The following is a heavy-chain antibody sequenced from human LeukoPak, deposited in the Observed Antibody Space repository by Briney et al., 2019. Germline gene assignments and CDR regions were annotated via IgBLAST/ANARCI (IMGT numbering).Heavy chain of an antibody. CDR1: GGTFSSYA. Sequence: ASVKVSCKASGGTFSSYAISWVRQAPGQGLEWMGGIIPIFGTANYAQKFQGRVTITADKSTSTAYMELSSLRSEDTAVYYCARDDSNFGYYYMDVWGKGTTVTVSS. J-gene: IGHJ6*03. D-gene: IGHD4-11*01. CDR2: IIPIFGTA. CDR3: ARDDSNFGYYYMDV. V-gene: IGHV1-69*06.